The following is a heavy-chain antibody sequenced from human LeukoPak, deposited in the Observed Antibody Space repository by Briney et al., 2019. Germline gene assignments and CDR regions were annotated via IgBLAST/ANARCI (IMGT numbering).Heavy chain of an antibody. J-gene: IGHJ4*02. D-gene: IGHD6-13*01. V-gene: IGHV5-51*01. Sequence: GESLKISCKGSGYSFTSYWIAWVRQMPGKGLEWMGIIYPGDSNTKYSPSFEGQVTISADKSISTAYLQWSSLKASDTAIYYCARRDSSSWYGDYWGQGTLVTVSS. CDR3: ARRDSSSWYGDY. CDR1: GYSFTSYW. CDR2: IYPGDSNT.